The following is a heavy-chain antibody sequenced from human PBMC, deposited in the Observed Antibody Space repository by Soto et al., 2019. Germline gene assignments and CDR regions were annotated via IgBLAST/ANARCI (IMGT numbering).Heavy chain of an antibody. V-gene: IGHV4-4*07. CDR3: VREGDYSDNNGYPLFDY. Sequence: QVQLQESGPGLLKPSETLSLTCTVSGASMSNYYWSWIRLPAGKGLVWIGRIFGSGETYYNPSLLSRFILSVDVSKIQFSLELTSVTAADTAVYFCVREGDYSDNNGYPLFDYWGQGTLVTVSP. D-gene: IGHD3-22*01. CDR1: GASMSNYY. CDR2: IFGSGET. J-gene: IGHJ4*02.